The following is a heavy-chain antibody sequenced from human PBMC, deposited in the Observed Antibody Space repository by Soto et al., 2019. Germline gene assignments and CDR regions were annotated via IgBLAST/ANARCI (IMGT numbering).Heavy chain of an antibody. J-gene: IGHJ5*02. V-gene: IGHV4-4*07. CDR3: ARGYESGYTFGHDL. CDR2: IYSSGSN. D-gene: IGHD3-3*01. Sequence: SETLSLTCTVSGDSISSTYWSWVRQPAGRGREWIGRIYSSGSNNYNPSLESRVTMSVDTSKNQFSLTLRSVTAADTAVYFCARGYESGYTFGHDLWGQGTLVTVSS. CDR1: GDSISSTY.